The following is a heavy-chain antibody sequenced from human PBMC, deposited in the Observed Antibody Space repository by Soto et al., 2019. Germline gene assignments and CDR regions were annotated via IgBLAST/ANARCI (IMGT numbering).Heavy chain of an antibody. J-gene: IGHJ4*02. CDR3: AKSREGYYDSSGYPFPFDY. CDR2: ISGSGGST. D-gene: IGHD3-22*01. V-gene: IGHV3-23*01. Sequence: QRKGLEWVSAISGSGGSTYYADSVKGRFTISRDNSKNTLYLQMNSLRAEDTAVYYCAKSREGYYDSSGYPFPFDYWVQGTLVIVSS.